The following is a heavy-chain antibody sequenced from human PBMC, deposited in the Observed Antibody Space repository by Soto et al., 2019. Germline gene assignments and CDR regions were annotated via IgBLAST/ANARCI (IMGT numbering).Heavy chain of an antibody. V-gene: IGHV1-69*06. J-gene: IGHJ6*02. D-gene: IGHD6-6*01. CDR1: GGTFSSYA. Sequence: SVKVSCKASGGTFSSYAISWVRQAPGQGLEWMGGIIPIFGTANYAQKFQGRATITADKSTSTAYMGLSSLRSEDTAVYYCASTPARPFYGMDVWGQGTTVTVSS. CDR3: ASTPARPFYGMDV. CDR2: IIPIFGTA.